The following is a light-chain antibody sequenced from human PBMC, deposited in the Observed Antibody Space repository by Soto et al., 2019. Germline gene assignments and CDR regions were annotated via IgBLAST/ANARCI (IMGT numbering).Light chain of an antibody. V-gene: IGKV3-11*01. CDR1: QSVSSY. J-gene: IGKJ3*01. Sequence: EIVSTQSPATLPLSPGERTTLSCRASQSVSSYLAWYQQKPGQAPRLLIYDASNRATGIPARFSGSGSGTDFTLTISSLEPEDFAVYYCQQRSNWPPIFIFRPGLKVDIK. CDR2: DAS. CDR3: QQRSNWPPIFI.